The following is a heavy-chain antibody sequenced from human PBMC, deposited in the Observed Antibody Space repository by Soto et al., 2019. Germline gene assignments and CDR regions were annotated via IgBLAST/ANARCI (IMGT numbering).Heavy chain of an antibody. D-gene: IGHD3-16*01. CDR2: INPNNGAT. V-gene: IGHV1-2*02. CDR1: RYIFTAYF. CDR3: ARMATFGSLNWFDP. Sequence: ASVKVSCKAPRYIFTAYFMHWVRQAPGQGLEWMGWINPNNGATHYGLSFQGRVTMTRDTSISTAYMELSSLRSDDTAVYYCARMATFGSLNWFDPWGQGTLVTVSS. J-gene: IGHJ5*02.